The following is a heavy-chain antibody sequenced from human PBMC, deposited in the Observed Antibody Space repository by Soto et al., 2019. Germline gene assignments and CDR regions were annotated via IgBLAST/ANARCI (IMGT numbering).Heavy chain of an antibody. V-gene: IGHV3-9*01. J-gene: IGHJ3*02. D-gene: IGHD7-27*01. Sequence: EVQLVESGGGLVQPGRSLRLSCAASGFTFDDYAMHWVRQAPGKGLEWVSGISWNSGSIGYADSVKGRFTISRDNAKNSLYLQMNSLRAEDTALYYCAKSNWGTAFDIWGQGTMVTVSS. CDR1: GFTFDDYA. CDR3: AKSNWGTAFDI. CDR2: ISWNSGSI.